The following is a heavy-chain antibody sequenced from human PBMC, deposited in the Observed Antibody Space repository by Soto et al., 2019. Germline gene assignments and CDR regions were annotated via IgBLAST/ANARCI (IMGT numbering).Heavy chain of an antibody. Sequence: QVQLVQSGAEVKKPGASVKVSCKTSGYTFHTYSITWVRQAPGQGLEWMGWISTYNGNTNYAQNLQGRVTMTTDPSTSTAYMELRSLKSDDTAVYYCARKSSSSSWFDPLGQGTLVTVSS. CDR1: GYTFHTYS. D-gene: IGHD6-6*01. V-gene: IGHV1-18*01. CDR3: ARKSSSSSWFDP. J-gene: IGHJ5*02. CDR2: ISTYNGNT.